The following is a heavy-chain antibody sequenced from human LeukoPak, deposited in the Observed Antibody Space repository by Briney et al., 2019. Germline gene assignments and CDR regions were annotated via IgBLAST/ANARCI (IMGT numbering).Heavy chain of an antibody. Sequence: ASVKVSCKASGYIFTDYCIHWMRQAPGQGLEWMGWINPKNGDTNYAQKFQGRVTMTRDTSISTVYMELNRLTSDDTALYYCARVGYCSGDRCYLHFDYWGQGTLVTVFS. CDR1: GYIFTDYC. J-gene: IGHJ4*02. CDR3: ARVGYCSGDRCYLHFDY. CDR2: INPKNGDT. D-gene: IGHD2-15*01. V-gene: IGHV1-2*02.